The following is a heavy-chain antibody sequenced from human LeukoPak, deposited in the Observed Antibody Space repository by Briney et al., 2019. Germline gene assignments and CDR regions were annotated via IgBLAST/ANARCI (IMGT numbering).Heavy chain of an antibody. Sequence: GGSLRLSCAASGFTVSYNYMTWVRQAPGKGLEWVSVIYSGGGTYYADSVKGRFTISRDNSKNTLYLQMNSLRAEDTAVYYCAKDPTVTTSYWGQGTLATVSS. CDR1: GFTVSYNY. CDR2: IYSGGGT. J-gene: IGHJ4*02. D-gene: IGHD4-17*01. V-gene: IGHV3-53*01. CDR3: AKDPTVTTSY.